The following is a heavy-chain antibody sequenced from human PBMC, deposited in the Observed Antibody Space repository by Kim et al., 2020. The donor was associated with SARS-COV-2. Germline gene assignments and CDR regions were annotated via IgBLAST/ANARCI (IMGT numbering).Heavy chain of an antibody. D-gene: IGHD5-18*01. CDR1: GFTFRSYS. Sequence: GGSLRLSCAASGFTFRSYSMNWVRQAPGKGLEWVSSISSSRSYTYYADSVKGRFTISRDNAKNSLNLQMNSLRAEDTAVYYCASPRGYSSFDAFDIWGQGTMVTVSS. CDR2: ISSSRSYT. J-gene: IGHJ3*02. CDR3: ASPRGYSSFDAFDI. V-gene: IGHV3-21*01.